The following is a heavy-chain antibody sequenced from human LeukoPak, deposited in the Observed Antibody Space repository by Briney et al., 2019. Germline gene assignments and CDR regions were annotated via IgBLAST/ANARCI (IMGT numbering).Heavy chain of an antibody. CDR2: VSTNDGNT. CDR1: GYTFTNYH. Sequence: GASVKVPCKASGYTFTNYHIAWVRQAPGQGLEWMGWVSTNDGNTVYAQRLQGRVTMTTDTSTSVAYMELRSLTSDDTAVYYCTRAPPGMTMMTDYWGQGTLVTVSS. CDR3: TRAPPGMTMMTDY. D-gene: IGHD3-22*01. V-gene: IGHV1-18*01. J-gene: IGHJ4*02.